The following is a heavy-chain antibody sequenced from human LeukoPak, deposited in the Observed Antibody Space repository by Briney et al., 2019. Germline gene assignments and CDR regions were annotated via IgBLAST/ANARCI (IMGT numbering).Heavy chain of an antibody. J-gene: IGHJ6*03. V-gene: IGHV3-11*04. CDR1: GFTFSDYH. Sequence: GGSLRLSCAAPGFTFSDYHMSWIRQAPGKGLEWVSYISTSGSTIYYADSVKGRFTIPRDNAKSSLYLQMNSLRAEDTAVYYCHGDYADFYYYYVDVWGKGTTVTVSS. D-gene: IGHD4-17*01. CDR3: HGDYADFYYYYVDV. CDR2: ISTSGSTI.